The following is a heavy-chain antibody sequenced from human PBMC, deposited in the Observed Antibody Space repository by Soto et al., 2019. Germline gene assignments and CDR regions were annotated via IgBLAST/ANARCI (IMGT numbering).Heavy chain of an antibody. CDR1: GFTFSRYW. CDR2: IKEDGSQK. V-gene: IGHV3-7*04. Sequence: GGSLRLSCAASGFTFSRYWMSWVRQAPGRGLEWVANIKEDGSQKWYVDSVKGRFTISRDNGKNSLYQQINSLRAEDTAVYFCARGDYYDSSGPFSDAFDIWGQGTMVTVSS. D-gene: IGHD3-22*01. CDR3: ARGDYYDSSGPFSDAFDI. J-gene: IGHJ3*02.